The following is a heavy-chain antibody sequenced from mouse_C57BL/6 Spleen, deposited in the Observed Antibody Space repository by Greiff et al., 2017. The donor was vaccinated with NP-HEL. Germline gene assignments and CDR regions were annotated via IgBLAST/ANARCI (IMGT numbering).Heavy chain of an antibody. D-gene: IGHD2-3*01. Sequence: QVQLQQPGAELVMPGASVKLSCKASGYTFTSYWMHWVKQRPGQGLEWFGEIDPSDSYTNYNQKFKGKSTLTVDKSSSTAYMQLSSLTSEDSAVYYCARRDDGYPGYFDVWGTGTTVTVSS. J-gene: IGHJ1*03. CDR2: IDPSDSYT. V-gene: IGHV1-69*01. CDR3: ARRDDGYPGYFDV. CDR1: GYTFTSYW.